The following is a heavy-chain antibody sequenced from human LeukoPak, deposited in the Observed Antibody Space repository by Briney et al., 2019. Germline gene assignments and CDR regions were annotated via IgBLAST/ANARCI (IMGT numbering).Heavy chain of an antibody. CDR2: INHSGST. D-gene: IGHD6-13*01. CDR1: GGSFSGYY. Sequence: PSETLSLTCAVYGGSFSGYYWSWIRQPPGKGLEWIGEINHSGSTNYNPSLKSRVTISVDTSKNQFSLKLSSVTAADTAVYYCAREGRYSSSWFPFDYWGQGTLVTVSS. V-gene: IGHV4-34*01. CDR3: AREGRYSSSWFPFDY. J-gene: IGHJ4*02.